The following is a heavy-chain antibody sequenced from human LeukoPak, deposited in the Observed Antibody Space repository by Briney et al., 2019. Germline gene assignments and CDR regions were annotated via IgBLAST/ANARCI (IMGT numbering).Heavy chain of an antibody. D-gene: IGHD3-10*01. CDR1: GFTFSSYS. Sequence: GGSLRLSCAASGFTFSSYSMNWVRQAPGKGLEWVSYISSSSGNTNYADSVKGRFTISRDNAKNSLYLQMNSLRAEDTAVYYCARIRVNSGSYGAFDIWGQGTMVTVSS. J-gene: IGHJ3*02. V-gene: IGHV3-48*01. CDR2: ISSSSGNT. CDR3: ARIRVNSGSYGAFDI.